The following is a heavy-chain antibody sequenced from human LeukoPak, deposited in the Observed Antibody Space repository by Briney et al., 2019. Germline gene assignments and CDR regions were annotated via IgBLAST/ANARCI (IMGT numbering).Heavy chain of an antibody. J-gene: IGHJ3*02. CDR2: ISSSSSYI. CDR3: ARDKSHSSGWYSRAFDI. CDR1: GFTFSSYS. Sequence: KSGGSLRLSCAASGFTFSSYSMNRVRQAPGKGLEWVSSISSSSSYIYYADSVKGRFTISRDNAKNSPYLQMNSLRAEDTAVYYCARDKSHSSGWYSRAFDIWGQGTMVTASS. D-gene: IGHD6-19*01. V-gene: IGHV3-21*01.